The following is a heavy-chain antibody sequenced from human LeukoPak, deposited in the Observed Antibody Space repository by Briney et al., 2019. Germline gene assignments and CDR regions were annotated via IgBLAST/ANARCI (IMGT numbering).Heavy chain of an antibody. Sequence: SETLSLTWTVSGGSISSYYWSWIRQPAVKGLEWIGRIYTSGSTNYNPSLKSRVTMSVDTSKNQFSLKLSSVTAADTAVYYCAREDSGYYYYGMDVWGQGTTVTVSS. CDR1: GGSISSYY. J-gene: IGHJ6*02. CDR2: IYTSGST. CDR3: AREDSGYYYYGMDV. V-gene: IGHV4-4*07. D-gene: IGHD1-26*01.